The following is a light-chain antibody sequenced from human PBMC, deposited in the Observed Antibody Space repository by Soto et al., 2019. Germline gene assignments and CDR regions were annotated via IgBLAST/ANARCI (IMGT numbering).Light chain of an antibody. CDR1: QNVYNN. Sequence: EIVMTQSPATLSVSPGEGATLSCKASQNVYNNLAWYQQRPGQPPRLLIYDASTRATGISARFSGSGYGTEFTLTISRLQSEDFAVYFCQQCRNWPLTIGGGTKVEIK. J-gene: IGKJ4*01. CDR2: DAS. V-gene: IGKV3-15*01. CDR3: QQCRNWPLT.